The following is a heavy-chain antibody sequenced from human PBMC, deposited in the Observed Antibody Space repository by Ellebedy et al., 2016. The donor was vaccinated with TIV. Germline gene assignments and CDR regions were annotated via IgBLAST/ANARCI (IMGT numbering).Heavy chain of an antibody. V-gene: IGHV4-4*07. D-gene: IGHD1-26*01. CDR3: ARIGVGATPDNYYYGMDV. J-gene: IGHJ6*02. CDR1: GGSISSYY. Sequence: SETLSLTCTVSGGSISSYYWSWIRQPPGKGLEWIGRIYTSGSTNYNPSLKSRVTMSVDTSKNQFSLKLSSVAAADTAVYYCARIGVGATPDNYYYGMDVWGQGTTVTVSS. CDR2: IYTSGST.